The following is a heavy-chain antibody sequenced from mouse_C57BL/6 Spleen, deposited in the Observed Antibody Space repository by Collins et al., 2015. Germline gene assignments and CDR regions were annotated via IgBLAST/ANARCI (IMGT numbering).Heavy chain of an antibody. D-gene: IGHD2-3*01. V-gene: IGHV1-69*02. J-gene: IGHJ3*01. CDR2: IDPSDSYT. Sequence: VQLQQPGAELVKPGASVKLSCKASGYTFTSYWMHWVKQRPGQGLEWIGEIDPSDSYTNYNQKFKGKATLTVDKSSSTAYMQLSSLTSEDSAVYYCARDENDGYFAWFAYWGQGTLVTVSA. CDR3: ARDENDGYFAWFAY. CDR1: GYTFTSYW.